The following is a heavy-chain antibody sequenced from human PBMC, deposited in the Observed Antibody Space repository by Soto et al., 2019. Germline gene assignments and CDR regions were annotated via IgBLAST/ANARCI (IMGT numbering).Heavy chain of an antibody. Sequence: ASVKVSCKASGYTFTSYGISWVRQAPGQGLEWMGWISSYNGNTNYAQNLQGRVTMTTDTSTSTAYMELRSLRSNDTAVYYCARVPYYYDSSGYYGWFDPWGQGTLVTVSS. CDR3: ARVPYYYDSSGYYGWFDP. D-gene: IGHD3-22*01. CDR2: ISSYNGNT. CDR1: GYTFTSYG. V-gene: IGHV1-18*04. J-gene: IGHJ5*02.